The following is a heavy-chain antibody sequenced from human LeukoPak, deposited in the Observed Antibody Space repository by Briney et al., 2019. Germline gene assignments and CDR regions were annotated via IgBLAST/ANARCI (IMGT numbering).Heavy chain of an antibody. CDR2: INHSGST. Sequence: SETLSLTCAVYGVSFSGYYWSWIRQPPGKGLEWIGEINHSGSTNYNPSLKSRVTISVDTSKNQFSLKLSSVTAADTAVYYCAREKGLLWFGELYIYYYGMDVWGQGTTVTVSS. CDR1: GVSFSGYY. J-gene: IGHJ6*02. CDR3: AREKGLLWFGELYIYYYGMDV. D-gene: IGHD3-10*01. V-gene: IGHV4-34*01.